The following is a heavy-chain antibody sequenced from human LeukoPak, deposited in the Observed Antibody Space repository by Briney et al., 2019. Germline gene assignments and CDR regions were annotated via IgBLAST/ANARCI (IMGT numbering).Heavy chain of an antibody. J-gene: IGHJ4*02. CDR1: GGSISSYY. Sequence: SETLSLTCTVSGGSISSYYWSWIRQPPGKGLEWIGYIYYSGSTNYNPSLKSRVTISVDTSKNQFSLKLSSVTAADTAVYYCARSSTTVTSIGYWGQGTLVTVSS. D-gene: IGHD4-17*01. CDR3: ARSSTTVTSIGY. V-gene: IGHV4-59*01. CDR2: IYYSGST.